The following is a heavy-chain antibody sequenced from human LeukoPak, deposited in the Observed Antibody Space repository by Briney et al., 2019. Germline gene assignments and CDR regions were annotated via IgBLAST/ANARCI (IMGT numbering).Heavy chain of an antibody. Sequence: GGSLRLSCEASGFTFSSYWMHWVRQVPGKGLMWVSRINTDGSETTYADSVKGRFTISRDNAKNTLYLQVSSLRAEDTAIYYCATYRQVLLPFESWGQGTLVTVSS. CDR3: ATYRQVLLPFES. CDR2: INTDGSET. J-gene: IGHJ4*02. V-gene: IGHV3-74*03. D-gene: IGHD2-8*02. CDR1: GFTFSSYW.